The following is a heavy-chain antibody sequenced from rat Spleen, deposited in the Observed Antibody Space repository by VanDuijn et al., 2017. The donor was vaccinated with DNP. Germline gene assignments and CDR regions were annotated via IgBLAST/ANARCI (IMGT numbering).Heavy chain of an antibody. Sequence: QVQLQQSGAELAKPGSSVKISCKASGYTFTTYYMSWIKQTTGQGLDYIGYINTGSGGTHYNEKFKVKATLTVDKSSSTAFMQFSSLTPDDSAVYYCARRRLPYWYFDFWGPGTKVTVSS. CDR2: INTGSGGT. V-gene: IGHV1-43*01. CDR1: GYTFTTYY. J-gene: IGHJ1*01. CDR3: ARRRLPYWYFDF. D-gene: IGHD1-8*01.